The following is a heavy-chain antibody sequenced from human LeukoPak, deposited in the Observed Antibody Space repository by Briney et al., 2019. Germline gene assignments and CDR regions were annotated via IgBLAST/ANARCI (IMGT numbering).Heavy chain of an antibody. Sequence: SVKVSCKTSGGTFSSSAITWVRQAPGQGLEWMGRIIPVLNITTYAQKFQGRVTITADTSTSTVYMELSSLRSEETAVYYCAKDQGLTAPPPYGLDVWGQGTTVSVTS. V-gene: IGHV1-69*04. J-gene: IGHJ6*02. CDR3: AKDQGLTAPPPYGLDV. CDR1: GGTFSSSA. D-gene: IGHD5-18*01. CDR2: IIPVLNIT.